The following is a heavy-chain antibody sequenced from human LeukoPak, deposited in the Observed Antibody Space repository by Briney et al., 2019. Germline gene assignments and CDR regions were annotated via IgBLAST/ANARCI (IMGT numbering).Heavy chain of an antibody. J-gene: IGHJ4*02. V-gene: IGHV3-7*01. CDR3: ARPRVPDS. Sequence: GGSLRLSRAASGFTFSSSWMSWVRQAPGKGLEWVANISPDGSETNYVDSVKGRFTISRDNAKNSLYLQMNSLRAEDTAVYYCARPRVPDSWGQGTLVIVSS. CDR2: ISPDGSET. CDR1: GFTFSSSW.